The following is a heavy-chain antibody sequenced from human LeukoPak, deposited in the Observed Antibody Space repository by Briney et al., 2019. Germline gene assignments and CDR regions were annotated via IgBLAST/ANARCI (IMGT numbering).Heavy chain of an antibody. V-gene: IGHV4-59*11. J-gene: IGHJ2*01. CDR3: ARVNLGQLLYCYFDL. Sequence: PSGTLSLTCNVSGGSISSHYWSWIRQPPGKGLEWIGYIHYSGVTKYNPSLKSRVTTCVDPSKNQISLKLNSVVAADTAVYYCARVNLGQLLYCYFDLWGRGTLVTVSS. CDR2: IHYSGVT. CDR1: GGSISSHY. D-gene: IGHD4-23*01.